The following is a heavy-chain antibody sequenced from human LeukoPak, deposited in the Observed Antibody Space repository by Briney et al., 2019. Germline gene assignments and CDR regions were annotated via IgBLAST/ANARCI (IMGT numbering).Heavy chain of an antibody. CDR1: GFTFRNYW. CDR2: INGDGSST. CDR3: AKEAHVLLWFGEFDY. V-gene: IGHV3-74*01. D-gene: IGHD3-10*01. Sequence: PGGSLRLSCAASGFTFRNYWMHWVRQAPGKGLVWVSRINGDGSSTTYADSVKGRFTISRDNSKNTLYLQMNSLRAEDTAVYYCAKEAHVLLWFGEFDYWGQGTLVTVSS. J-gene: IGHJ4*02.